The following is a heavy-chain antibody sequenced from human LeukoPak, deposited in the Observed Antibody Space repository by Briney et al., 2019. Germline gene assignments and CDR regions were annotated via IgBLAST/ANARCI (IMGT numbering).Heavy chain of an antibody. Sequence: GGSLRLSCATSGFNFRDFWMSWVRQAPGKGLEWVANIKEDGVERSYVDSVMGRFTISRDNTKNSLYLQMNSLRGEDTAVYYCARNKPYDYWGQGTLVTVSS. J-gene: IGHJ4*02. V-gene: IGHV3-7*01. CDR2: IKEDGVER. CDR3: ARNKPYDY. CDR1: GFNFRDFW.